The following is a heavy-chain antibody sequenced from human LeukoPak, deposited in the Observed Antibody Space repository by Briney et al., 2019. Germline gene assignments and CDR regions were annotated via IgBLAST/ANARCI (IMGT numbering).Heavy chain of an antibody. D-gene: IGHD3-22*01. V-gene: IGHV3-7*01. J-gene: IGHJ4*02. CDR1: GFTLSGYF. Sequence: GGSLRLSCAASGFTLSGYFMSWVRQAPGEGLEWVASIKGDGSEKYYVDSVKGRFTISRDNSKNTLYLQMNSLRAEDTAVYYCAKEPPYYDSSGYPDYWGQGTLVTVSS. CDR3: AKEPPYYDSSGYPDY. CDR2: IKGDGSEK.